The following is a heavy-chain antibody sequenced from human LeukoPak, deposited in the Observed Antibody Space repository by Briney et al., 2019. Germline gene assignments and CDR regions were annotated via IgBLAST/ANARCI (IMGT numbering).Heavy chain of an antibody. Sequence: SVKVSCTASGGTFSSYAISWVRQAPGQGLEWMGGIIPIFGTANYAQKFQGRVTITADESTSTAYMELSSLRSEDTAVYYCARVDYYDILTGPLIGYYGMDVWGQGTTVTVSS. D-gene: IGHD3-9*01. CDR1: GGTFSSYA. V-gene: IGHV1-69*13. CDR3: ARVDYYDILTGPLIGYYGMDV. J-gene: IGHJ6*02. CDR2: IIPIFGTA.